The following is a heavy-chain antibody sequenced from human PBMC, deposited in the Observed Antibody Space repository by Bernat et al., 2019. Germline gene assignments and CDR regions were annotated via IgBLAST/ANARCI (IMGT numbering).Heavy chain of an antibody. J-gene: IGHJ4*02. D-gene: IGHD6-13*01. CDR1: GFSLSTSGVG. Sequence: QITLKESGPTLVKPTQTLTLTCTFSGFSLSTSGVGVGWIRQPPGKALERLALIYWDDDKRYSPSLKSRLTITKDTSKNQVVHTMTNMDPVDTATYYCAHRIPAPGTFNYWGQGTLVTVSS. CDR2: IYWDDDK. V-gene: IGHV2-5*02. CDR3: AHRIPAPGTFNY.